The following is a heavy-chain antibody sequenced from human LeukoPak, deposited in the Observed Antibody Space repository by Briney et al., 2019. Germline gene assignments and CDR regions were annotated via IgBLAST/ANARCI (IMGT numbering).Heavy chain of an antibody. CDR2: VNRVGYT. Sequence: HPSETLSLTCAVHGASFAGYSWSWIRQSPGKGLEWIGEVNRVGYTIYNPPRKSRVNISIDTSTTQFSLRLSSVTVADTAVYFCARERVVSDYNWFDPWGQGTLVTVSS. CDR3: ARERVVSDYNWFDP. CDR1: GASFAGYS. D-gene: IGHD6-25*01. V-gene: IGHV4-34*01. J-gene: IGHJ5*02.